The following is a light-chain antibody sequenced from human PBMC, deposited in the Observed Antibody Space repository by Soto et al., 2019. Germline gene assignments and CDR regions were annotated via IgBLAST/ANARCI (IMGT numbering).Light chain of an antibody. CDR1: SSDVGGYNY. Sequence: QSALTQPPSASRSPGQSIIISCTGTSSDVGGYNYISWYQQHPGRAPKLMIYEVSKRPSGVPDRFSGSKSGDTASLTVSGLQAEDEADYYCNSYAGSKNYVVFGGGTKVTVL. J-gene: IGLJ2*01. V-gene: IGLV2-8*02. CDR2: EVS. CDR3: NSYAGSKNYVV.